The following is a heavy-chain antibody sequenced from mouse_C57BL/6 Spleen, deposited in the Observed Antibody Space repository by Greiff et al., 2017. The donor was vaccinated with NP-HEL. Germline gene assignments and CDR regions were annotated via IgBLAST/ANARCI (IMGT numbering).Heavy chain of an antibody. CDR1: GYTFTSYW. D-gene: IGHD1-1*01. V-gene: IGHV1-69*01. J-gene: IGHJ3*01. Sequence: QVQLQQPGAELVMPGASVKLSCKASGYTFTSYWMHWVKQRPGQGLEWIGEIDPSDSYTNYNQKFKGKSTLTVDKSSSTAYMQLSSLTSEDSAVYYCARTTEAWFAYWGQGTLVTVS. CDR3: ARTTEAWFAY. CDR2: IDPSDSYT.